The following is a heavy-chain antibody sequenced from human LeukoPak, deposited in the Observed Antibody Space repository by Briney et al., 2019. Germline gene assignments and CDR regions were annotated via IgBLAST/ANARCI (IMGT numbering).Heavy chain of an antibody. J-gene: IGHJ4*02. CDR2: INAGNGNT. D-gene: IGHD3-10*01. Sequence: ASVKVSCKVSGYTFTSYAMHWVRQAPGQRLEWMGWINAGNGNTKYSQKFQGRVTITRDTSARTAYMDVSSLGSDTAVYYCARGGLLWFGELLGYFDYWGQGTLVTASS. CDR1: GYTFTSYA. V-gene: IGHV1-3*01. CDR3: ARGGLLWFGELLGYFDY.